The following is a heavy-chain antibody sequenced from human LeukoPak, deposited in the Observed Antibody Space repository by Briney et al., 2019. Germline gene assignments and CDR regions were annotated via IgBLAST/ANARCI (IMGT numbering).Heavy chain of an antibody. CDR1: GLTFSGRA. CDR2: IDISGDNT. CDR3: ANEIRPNDY. Sequence: PGGSLRLSCAVSGLTFSGRAMTWVRQAPGQRLQWVSSIDISGDNTAYADAVKGRFTISRDNSRSTLYLQMNDLRVEDSAIYYCANEIRPNDYWGQGTLVTVSS. V-gene: IGHV3-23*01. J-gene: IGHJ4*02.